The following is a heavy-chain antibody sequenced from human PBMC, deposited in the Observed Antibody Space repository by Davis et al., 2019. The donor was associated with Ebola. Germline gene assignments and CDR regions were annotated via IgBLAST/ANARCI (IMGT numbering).Heavy chain of an antibody. CDR1: GGSISSGGYS. CDR3: ARGGYCSGGSCHTYHY. Sequence: LRLSCAVSGGSISSGGYSWSWIRQPPGKGLEWIGYIYHSGSTYYNPSLKSRVTISVDRSKNQFSLKLSSVTAADTAVYYCARGGYCSGGSCHTYHYWGQGTLVTVSS. V-gene: IGHV4-30-2*01. D-gene: IGHD2-15*01. CDR2: IYHSGST. J-gene: IGHJ4*02.